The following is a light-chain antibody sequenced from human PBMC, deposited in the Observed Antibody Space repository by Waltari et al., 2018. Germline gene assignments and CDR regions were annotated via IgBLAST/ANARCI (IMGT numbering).Light chain of an antibody. Sequence: SYVLTQPPSVSVAPGKTATITCGGNNFWTSTVHWYQRKPGQAPVLLIYYDDDRPSGIPERFSGSASGNTATLTISRVEAGDEADYYCQVWESSSEVLFGGGTKLTVL. J-gene: IGLJ2*01. V-gene: IGLV3-21*01. CDR1: NFWTST. CDR3: QVWESSSEVL. CDR2: YDD.